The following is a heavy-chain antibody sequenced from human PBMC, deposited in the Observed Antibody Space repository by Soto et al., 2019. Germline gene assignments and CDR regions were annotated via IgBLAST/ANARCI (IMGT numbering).Heavy chain of an antibody. J-gene: IGHJ6*02. Sequence: EVQLIESGGGWVQPGTSLRVSCAASGFTFHEYAMHWVRQAPGKGLEWVSGISSDGDTIAYADSVQGRFTVFRDNAKNSLYLQRNSLRAEDTALYYCTKGGYDLIYYFGMDVWGQVTTVTVSS. V-gene: IGHV3-9*01. CDR2: ISSDGDTI. D-gene: IGHD5-12*01. CDR3: TKGGYDLIYYFGMDV. CDR1: GFTFHEYA.